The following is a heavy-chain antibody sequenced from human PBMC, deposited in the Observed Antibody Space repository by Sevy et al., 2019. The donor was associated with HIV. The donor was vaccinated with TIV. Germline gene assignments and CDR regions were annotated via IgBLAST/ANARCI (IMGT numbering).Heavy chain of an antibody. CDR1: GFTFSNYG. D-gene: IGHD4-17*01. V-gene: IGHV3-30*02. J-gene: IGHJ4*02. Sequence: GGSLRLSCVASGFTFSNYGMHWVRQAPGKGLEWVAFIHSDGTNQYYSDYVKGRFTISRDNAKKTLYMQMNSLRPEDTAMYFCSSRDYGDSIDYWGQGTPVTVSS. CDR2: IHSDGTNQ. CDR3: SSRDYGDSIDY.